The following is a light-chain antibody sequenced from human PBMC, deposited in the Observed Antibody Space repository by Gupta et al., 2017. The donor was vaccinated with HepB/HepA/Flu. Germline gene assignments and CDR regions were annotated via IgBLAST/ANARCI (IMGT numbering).Light chain of an antibody. CDR1: QPINNW. CDR3: QQHLSYPLT. CDR2: KAS. Sequence: DIQMTQSPSTLPASVGDRVTITCRASQPINNWLAWFQQRPGKAPKLLIYKASNLKSGVPSRFSGSKSGTEFTLTISSLQPDDFATYYCQQHLSYPLTFGGGTKVEI. V-gene: IGKV1-5*03. J-gene: IGKJ4*01.